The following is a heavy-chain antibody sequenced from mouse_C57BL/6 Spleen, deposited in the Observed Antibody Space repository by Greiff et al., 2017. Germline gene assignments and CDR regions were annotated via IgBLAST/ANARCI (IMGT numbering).Heavy chain of an antibody. D-gene: IGHD1-1*01. Sequence: DVKLVESGAGLVKPGGSLKLSCAASGFTFSSYAMSWVRQTPEKRLEWVAYISSGGDYIYYADTVKGRFTISRDNARNTLYLQMSSLKSEDTAMYYCTREGTTVVPSMDYWGKGTSVTVSS. V-gene: IGHV5-9-1*02. CDR3: TREGTTVVPSMDY. CDR1: GFTFSSYA. CDR2: ISSGGDYI. J-gene: IGHJ4*01.